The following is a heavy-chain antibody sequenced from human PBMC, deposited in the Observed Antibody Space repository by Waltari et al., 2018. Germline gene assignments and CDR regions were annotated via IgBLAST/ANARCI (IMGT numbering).Heavy chain of an antibody. V-gene: IGHV4-4*02. CDR3: AAQGVRGYSYEDY. CDR1: GGSVTSSNC. Sequence: PLLASGPAPVKSSGPPSPTSAISGGSVTSSNCWTWLRQPPGKGLEWIGEIYHSGSTNYNPSLKSRVTISVDKSKNQFSLKLSSVTAADTAVYYCAAQGVRGYSYEDYWGQGTLVTVSS. J-gene: IGHJ4*02. D-gene: IGHD5-18*01. CDR2: IYHSGST.